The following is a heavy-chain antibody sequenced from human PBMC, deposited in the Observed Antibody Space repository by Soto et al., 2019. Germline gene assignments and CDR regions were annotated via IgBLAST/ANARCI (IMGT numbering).Heavy chain of an antibody. CDR2: IYYSGST. D-gene: IGHD5-18*01. Sequence: SVTLSLTCPVSGGSISSYDWSWIRPPTGKGLEWIGYIYYSGSTNYNPSLKSRVTISVDTSKNQFSLKLSSVTAADTAVYYCARLVWSYGTWFDPWGQGTLVTVSS. J-gene: IGHJ5*02. V-gene: IGHV4-59*08. CDR1: GGSISSYD. CDR3: ARLVWSYGTWFDP.